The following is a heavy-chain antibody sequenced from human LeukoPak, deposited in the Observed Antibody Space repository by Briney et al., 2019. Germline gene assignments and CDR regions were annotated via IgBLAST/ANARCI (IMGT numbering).Heavy chain of an antibody. V-gene: IGHV4-34*01. Sequence: KPSETLSLTCAVYGGSFSGYYWSWIRQPPGKGLEWIGEINHSGSTNYNPSLKSRVTISVDTSKNQFSLKLSSVTAADTAVYYCARGAEDYDILTGYSTLPYYYYGMDVWGQGTTVTVSS. CDR1: GGSFSGYY. CDR3: ARGAEDYDILTGYSTLPYYYYGMDV. D-gene: IGHD3-9*01. CDR2: INHSGST. J-gene: IGHJ6*02.